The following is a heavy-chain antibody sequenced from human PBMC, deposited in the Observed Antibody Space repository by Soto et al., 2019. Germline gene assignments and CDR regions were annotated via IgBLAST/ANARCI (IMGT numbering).Heavy chain of an antibody. CDR3: ARHMTTDGYFDQ. V-gene: IGHV2-5*02. D-gene: IGHD4-17*01. CDR2: IYWDDDK. J-gene: IGHJ4*02. Sequence: QITLKESGPTLVKPTQTLTLTCTFSGFSLSTSGVGVGWIRQPPGKALEWLALIYWDDDKRYRPSLKSRLTITKDTSKNQVVLTMTNMDPVDTATYYCARHMTTDGYFDQWGQGTLVTVSS. CDR1: GFSLSTSGVG.